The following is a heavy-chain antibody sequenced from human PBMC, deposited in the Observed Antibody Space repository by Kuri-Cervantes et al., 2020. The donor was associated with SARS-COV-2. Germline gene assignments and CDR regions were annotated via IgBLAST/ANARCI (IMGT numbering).Heavy chain of an antibody. D-gene: IGHD6-19*01. CDR3: AGGRDKRYSSGSYYYYGMDV. J-gene: IGHJ6*02. CDR1: GGSISSGGYY. Sequence: ESLKISCTVSGGSISSGGYYWSWIRQPPGKGLEWIGYIYYSGSTNYNPSLKSRVTISVDTSKNQFSLKLSSVTAADTAVYYCAGGRDKRYSSGSYYYYGMDVWGQGTTVTVSS. V-gene: IGHV4-61*08. CDR2: IYYSGST.